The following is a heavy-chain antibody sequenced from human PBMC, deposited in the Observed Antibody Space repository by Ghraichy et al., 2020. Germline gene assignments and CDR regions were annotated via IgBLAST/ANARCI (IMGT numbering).Heavy chain of an antibody. J-gene: IGHJ6*02. CDR2: ISGSGGST. CDR1: GFTFSSYA. V-gene: IGHV3-23*01. CDR3: AKETDYCSGGSCYSGRREGDYYGMDV. D-gene: IGHD2-15*01. Sequence: GGSLRLSCAASGFTFSSYAMSWVRQAPGKGLEWVSAISGSGGSTYYADSVKGRFTISRDNSKNTLYLQMNSLRAEDTAVYYCAKETDYCSGGSCYSGRREGDYYGMDVWGQGTTVTVSS.